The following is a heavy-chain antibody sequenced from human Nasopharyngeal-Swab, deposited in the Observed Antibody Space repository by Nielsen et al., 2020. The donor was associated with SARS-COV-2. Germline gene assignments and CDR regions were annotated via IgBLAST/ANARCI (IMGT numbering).Heavy chain of an antibody. V-gene: IGHV3-15*01. D-gene: IGHD6-19*01. J-gene: IGHJ6*03. CDR3: TTDRKREGRQWLVQDYYYMDV. CDR1: GFTFSNVW. Sequence: GGSLRLSCAAPGFTFSNVWMSWVRQAPGKGREWVGRIKSKTAVGTTDYAAPVKGRLTISRDDSQHTLYLQMNSQKTEDTAVYYCTTDRKREGRQWLVQDYYYMDVWSKGTTVTVSS. CDR2: IKSKTAVGTT.